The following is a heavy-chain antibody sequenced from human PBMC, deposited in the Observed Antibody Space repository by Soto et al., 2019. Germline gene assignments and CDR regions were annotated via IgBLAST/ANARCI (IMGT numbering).Heavy chain of an antibody. D-gene: IGHD6-19*01. CDR2: INPNSGGT. V-gene: IGHV1-2*02. CDR3: ARSPNMVQWLVLPRKSLDY. J-gene: IGHJ4*02. Sequence: ASVKVSCKASGYTFTGYYMHWVRQAPGQGLEWMGWINPNSGGTNYAQKFQGRVTMTRDTSISTAYMELSRLRSDDTAVYYCARSPNMVQWLVLPRKSLDYWGQGTLVTVSS. CDR1: GYTFTGYY.